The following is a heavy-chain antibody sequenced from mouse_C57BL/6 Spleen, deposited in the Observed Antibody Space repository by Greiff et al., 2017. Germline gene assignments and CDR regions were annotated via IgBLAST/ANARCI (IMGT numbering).Heavy chain of an antibody. CDR2: IDPSDSET. D-gene: IGHD1-1*01. CDR3: AMGVYYGSPYAMDY. Sequence: QVQLQQPGAELVRPGSSVKLSCKASGYTFTSYWMHWVKQRPIQGLEWIGNIDPSDSETHYNQKFKDKATLTVDKSSSTAYMQLSSLTSEDSAVYYCAMGVYYGSPYAMDYWGQGTSVTVSS. CDR1: GYTFTSYW. J-gene: IGHJ4*01. V-gene: IGHV1-52*01.